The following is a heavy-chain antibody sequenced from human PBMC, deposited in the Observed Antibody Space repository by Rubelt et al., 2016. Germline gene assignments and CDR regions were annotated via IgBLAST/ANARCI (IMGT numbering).Heavy chain of an antibody. CDR3: ARDLRGGGEQWLAYYFDY. CDR1: GVSFSDSS. D-gene: IGHD6-19*01. CDR2: YIPLFGIP. V-gene: IGHV1-69*01. J-gene: IGHJ4*02. Sequence: QVQLVQSGAEVKKVGSSVKVSCKAFGVSFSDSSISWVRQAPGQGLEWMGGYIPLFGIPKYAQKFQGRRTIIAEASTSTTYMELSSLRSEDTAVYYCARDLRGGGEQWLAYYFDYWGQGTLVTVSS.